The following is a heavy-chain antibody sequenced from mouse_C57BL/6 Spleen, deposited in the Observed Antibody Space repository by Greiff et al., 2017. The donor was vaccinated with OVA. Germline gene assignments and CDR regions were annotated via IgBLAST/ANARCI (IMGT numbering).Heavy chain of an antibody. J-gene: IGHJ2*01. CDR2: ISSGSSTI. CDR3: ARGDIYYYLDY. D-gene: IGHD1-1*01. Sequence: DVQLQESGGGLVKPGGPLKLSCAASGFTFSDYGMHWVRQAPEKGLEWVAYISSGSSTIYYADTVKGRFTISRDNAKNTLFLQMTSLRSEDTAMYYCARGDIYYYLDYWGQGTTLTVSS. V-gene: IGHV5-17*01. CDR1: GFTFSDYG.